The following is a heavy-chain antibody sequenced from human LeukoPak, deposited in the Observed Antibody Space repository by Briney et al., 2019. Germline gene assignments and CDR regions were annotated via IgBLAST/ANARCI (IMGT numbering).Heavy chain of an antibody. J-gene: IGHJ4*02. CDR2: ISYDGSNK. D-gene: IGHD2-2*01. Sequence: GGSLRLSCAASGFTFRNYAMHWVRQAPGKGLGWVAVISYDGSNKYYADSVKGRFTISRDNSKNTLYLQMNSLRAEDTAVYYCARDLGYCSSTSCSTFDYWGQGTLVTVSS. CDR3: ARDLGYCSSTSCSTFDY. V-gene: IGHV3-30-3*01. CDR1: GFTFRNYA.